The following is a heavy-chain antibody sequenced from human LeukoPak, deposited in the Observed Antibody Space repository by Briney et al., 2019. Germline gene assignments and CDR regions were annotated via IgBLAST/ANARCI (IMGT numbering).Heavy chain of an antibody. V-gene: IGHV3-33*01. Sequence: PGGSLRLSCAASGFTFSSYGMHWVRQAPGKGLEWVAVIWYDGSNKYYADSVKGRFTISRDNSKNTLYLQMNSLRAEDTAVYYCARDGGSGSQTPPFDYWGQGTLVTVSS. CDR3: ARDGGSGSQTPPFDY. CDR1: GFTFSSYG. D-gene: IGHD3-10*01. CDR2: IWYDGSNK. J-gene: IGHJ4*02.